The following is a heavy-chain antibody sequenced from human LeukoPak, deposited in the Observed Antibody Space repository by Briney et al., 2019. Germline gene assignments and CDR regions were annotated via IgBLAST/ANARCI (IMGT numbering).Heavy chain of an antibody. CDR3: AKENLVAGGFDY. CDR1: GFTFSSYA. D-gene: IGHD2-2*01. J-gene: IGHJ4*02. Sequence: PGGSLRLSCAASGFTFSSYAMHWVRQAPGKGLEWVAVISYDGSNKYYADSVKGRFTISRDNSKNTLYLQMNSLRAEDTAVYYCAKENLVAGGFDYWGQGTLVTVSS. V-gene: IGHV3-30-3*01. CDR2: ISYDGSNK.